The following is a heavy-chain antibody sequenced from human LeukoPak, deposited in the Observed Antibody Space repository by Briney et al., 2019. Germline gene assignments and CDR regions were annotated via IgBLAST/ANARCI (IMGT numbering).Heavy chain of an antibody. D-gene: IGHD6-13*01. CDR2: IYDSGGT. CDR1: GGSISSGGYY. J-gene: IGHJ4*02. Sequence: SETLSLTCTASGGSISSGGYYWSWIRQPPGKGLEWIGNIYDSGGTHYNPSLKSRVTTSVDRSKNQFSLKLSSVTAADTAVYYCARDHDLGIAAGGTSFDYWGQGTLVTVSS. V-gene: IGHV4-30-2*01. CDR3: ARDHDLGIAAGGTSFDY.